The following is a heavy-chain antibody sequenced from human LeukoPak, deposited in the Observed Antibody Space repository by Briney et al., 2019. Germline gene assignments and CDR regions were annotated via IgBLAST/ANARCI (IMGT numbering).Heavy chain of an antibody. CDR1: GFTFSSDG. D-gene: IGHD3-9*01. V-gene: IGHV3-30*18. J-gene: IGHJ4*02. CDR2: ISYDGSNK. CDR3: AKDLVLRYFDWAFDY. Sequence: GRSLRLSCAASGFTFSSDGMHWVRQAPGKGLEWVAVISYDGSNKYYADSVKGRFTISRDNSKNTLYLQMNSLRAEDTAVYYCAKDLVLRYFDWAFDYWGQGTLVTVSS.